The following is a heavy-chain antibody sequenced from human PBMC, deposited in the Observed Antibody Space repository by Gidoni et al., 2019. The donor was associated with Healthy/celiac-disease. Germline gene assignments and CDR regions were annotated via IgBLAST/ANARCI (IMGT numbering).Heavy chain of an antibody. CDR1: GFTFSRYA. CDR3: VKDHPMGGH. V-gene: IGHV3-64D*06. D-gene: IGHD1-26*01. J-gene: IGHJ4*02. Sequence: EVQLVESGGGLVQPGGSLSLPCSASGFTFSRYAMHWGRQAPGKGLEYVSAISRNGGSTYYADSVKGRFTISRDNSKNTLYLQMSSLRAEDTAVYYCVKDHPMGGHWGQGTLVTVSS. CDR2: ISRNGGST.